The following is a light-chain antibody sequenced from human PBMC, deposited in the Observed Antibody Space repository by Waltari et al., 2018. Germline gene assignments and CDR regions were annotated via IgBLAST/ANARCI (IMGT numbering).Light chain of an antibody. CDR3: QQYGSSPLT. CDR1: QSVSSSY. CDR2: GAS. Sequence: EIVLTQSPGTLSLSPGERATLTCRATQSVSSSYLAWYQQKPGQAPRLLISGASSRATGIPDRFSGSGSGTDFTLTISRLEPEDFAVYYCQQYGSSPLTFGGGTKVEIK. V-gene: IGKV3-20*01. J-gene: IGKJ4*01.